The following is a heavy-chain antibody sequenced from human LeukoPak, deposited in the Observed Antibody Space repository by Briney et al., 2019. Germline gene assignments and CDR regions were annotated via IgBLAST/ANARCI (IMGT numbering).Heavy chain of an antibody. D-gene: IGHD6-6*01. CDR3: ARTGSSSLGRYYYYYMDV. J-gene: IGHJ6*03. CDR2: MNPNSGNT. CDR1: GYTFTSYD. V-gene: IGHV1-8*03. Sequence: ASVKVSCKASGYTFTSYDINWVRQATGQGLEWMGWMNPNSGNTGYAQKFQGRVAITRNTSISTAYMELSSLRSEDTAVYYCARTGSSSLGRYYYYYMDVWGKGTTVTVSS.